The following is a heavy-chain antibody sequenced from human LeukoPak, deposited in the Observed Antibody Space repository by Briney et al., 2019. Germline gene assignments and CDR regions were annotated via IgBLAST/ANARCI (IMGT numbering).Heavy chain of an antibody. CDR2: IYPRDGST. CDR1: GYTFTSNY. V-gene: IGHV1-46*01. Sequence: ASVKVSCKASGYTFTSNYIHWVRQAPGQGLEWMGMIYPRDGSTSYAQKFQGRVTMTRDTSTSTVYMELSSLRSEDTAVYYCAREFSMVPNGYFDFWGQGTLVTVSS. D-gene: IGHD3-10*01. CDR3: AREFSMVPNGYFDF. J-gene: IGHJ4*02.